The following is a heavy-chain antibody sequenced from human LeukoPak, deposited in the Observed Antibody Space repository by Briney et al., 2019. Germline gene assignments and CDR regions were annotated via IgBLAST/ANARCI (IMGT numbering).Heavy chain of an antibody. J-gene: IGHJ4*02. CDR2: INPSGGST. Sequence: GASVKVSCKASGYTFTGYYMHWVRQAPGQGLEWMGIINPSGGSTSYAQKFQGRVTMTRDTSTSTVYMELSSLRSEDTAVYYCARAEEMATITDYWGQGTLVTVSS. V-gene: IGHV1-46*01. CDR3: ARAEEMATITDY. D-gene: IGHD5-24*01. CDR1: GYTFTGYY.